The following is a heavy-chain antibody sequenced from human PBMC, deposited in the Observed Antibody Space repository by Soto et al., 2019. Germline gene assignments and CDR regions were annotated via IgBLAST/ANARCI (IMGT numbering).Heavy chain of an antibody. CDR3: ARGSRTYYYDSSGYLQNWFDP. Sequence: GGSLRLSCAASGFTFSSYGMHWVRQAPGKGLEWVAVISYDGSNKYYADSVKGRFTISRDNSKDTLYLQMNSLRAEDTAVYYCARGSRTYYYDSSGYLQNWFDPWGQGTLVTVSS. J-gene: IGHJ5*02. CDR2: ISYDGSNK. CDR1: GFTFSSYG. D-gene: IGHD3-22*01. V-gene: IGHV3-30*03.